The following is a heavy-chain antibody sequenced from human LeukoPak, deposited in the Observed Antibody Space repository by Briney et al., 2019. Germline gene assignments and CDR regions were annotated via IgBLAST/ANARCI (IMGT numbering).Heavy chain of an antibody. V-gene: IGHV3-43*01. CDR2: ITSDGGNT. CDR1: GFTFDDYT. J-gene: IGHJ4*02. CDR3: AKEEWLLAVYFGY. D-gene: IGHD3-3*01. Sequence: GGSLRLSCAASGFTFDDYTMHWVRQTPGKGLEWVSLITSDGGNTYYADSLKGRFTISRDNSKNTLYLQMNSLRAEDTAVYYCAKEEWLLAVYFGYWGQGTLVTVSS.